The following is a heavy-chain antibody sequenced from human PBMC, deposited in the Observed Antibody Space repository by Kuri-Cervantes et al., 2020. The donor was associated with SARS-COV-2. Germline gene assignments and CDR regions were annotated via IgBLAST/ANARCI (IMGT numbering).Heavy chain of an antibody. D-gene: IGHD6-19*01. CDR3: ARSSSHSSGWYPFDY. CDR1: GGSISSSSYY. CDR2: IYYSGST. V-gene: IGHV4-39*01. Sequence: SETLSLTCTVSGGSISSSSYYWGWIRQPPGKGLEWIGSIYYSGSTYYNPSLKSRVTISVDTSKNQFSLKLSSVTAADTAVYYCARSSSHSSGWYPFDYWGQGTLVTVSS. J-gene: IGHJ4*02.